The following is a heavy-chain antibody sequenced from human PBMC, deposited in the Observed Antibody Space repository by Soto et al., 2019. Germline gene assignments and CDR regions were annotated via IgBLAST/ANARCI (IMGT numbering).Heavy chain of an antibody. CDR1: GGSITSYY. Sequence: SETLSLTCTVSGGSITSYYWSWIRQPPGKGLEWLGYIYASGTTNYSPSLKSRVTISVETSKNQFYLKLSSVTAADTAVYYCAAVSGYSSSFDYWGQGTLVTVSS. D-gene: IGHD6-6*01. CDR2: IYASGTT. CDR3: AAVSGYSSSFDY. V-gene: IGHV4-4*08. J-gene: IGHJ4*02.